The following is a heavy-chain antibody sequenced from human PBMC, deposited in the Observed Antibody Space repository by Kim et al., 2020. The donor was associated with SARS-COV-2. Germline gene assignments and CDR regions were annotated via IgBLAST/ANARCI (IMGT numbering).Heavy chain of an antibody. CDR2: INPSGGST. V-gene: IGHV1-46*01. Sequence: ASVKVSCKASGYTFTTYYMHWVRQAPGQGLEWMGIINPSGGSTRYPQKFQGRLAMTRDTSTNTVYMELSSLRSEDTAVYYCARVEDFWGHYYYYGADVWGQGTTVTVSS. D-gene: IGHD3-3*01. CDR1: GYTFTTYY. CDR3: ARVEDFWGHYYYYGADV. J-gene: IGHJ6*02.